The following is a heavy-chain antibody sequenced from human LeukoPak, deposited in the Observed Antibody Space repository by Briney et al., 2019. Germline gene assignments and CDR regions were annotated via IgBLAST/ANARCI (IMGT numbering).Heavy chain of an antibody. J-gene: IGHJ5*02. CDR1: GFTFSRYS. Sequence: GASLRLSCAASGFTFSRYSMNWVRQAPGKGLEWVSAISGSGGSTYYADSVKGRFTISRDNSKNTLYLQMNSLRAEDTAVYYCAKDTPLGIGWFDPWGQGTLVTVSS. V-gene: IGHV3-23*01. D-gene: IGHD7-27*01. CDR2: ISGSGGST. CDR3: AKDTPLGIGWFDP.